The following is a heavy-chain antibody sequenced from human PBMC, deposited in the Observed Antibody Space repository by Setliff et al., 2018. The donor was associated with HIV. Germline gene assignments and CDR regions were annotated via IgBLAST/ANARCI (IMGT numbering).Heavy chain of an antibody. J-gene: IGHJ4*01. CDR3: APGEGVASTYYHD. V-gene: IGHV4-59*10. D-gene: IGHD3-3*01. CDR2: LHLSGDT. CDR1: GGSFSAYY. Sequence: SETLSLTCAVYGGSFSAYYWSWIRQPAGKGLEWIGRLHLSGDTNYNPSLKSRVTMSIDTSKNQFSLKLSSVTAADTAVYYCAPGEGVASTYYHDWGQGTQVTVSS.